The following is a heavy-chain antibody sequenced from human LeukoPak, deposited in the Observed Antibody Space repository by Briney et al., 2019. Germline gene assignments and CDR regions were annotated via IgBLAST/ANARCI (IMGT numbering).Heavy chain of an antibody. Sequence: GGSLGLSCAASGFDFSSQWMSWVRQAPGKGLEWVAIVNQGATQKYYVDSVKGRFTISRDNAENSLYLQMNSLRADDTAVYYCARDVSNTGIAAAGTLDYWGQGTLVTVSS. CDR2: VNQGATQK. V-gene: IGHV3-7*01. D-gene: IGHD6-13*01. CDR3: ARDVSNTGIAAAGTLDY. CDR1: GFDFSSQW. J-gene: IGHJ4*02.